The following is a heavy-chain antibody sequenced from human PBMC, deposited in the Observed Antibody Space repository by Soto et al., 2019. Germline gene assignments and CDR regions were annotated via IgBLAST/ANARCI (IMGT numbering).Heavy chain of an antibody. CDR2: ISYDGRNR. CDR3: ARESEAFDI. Sequence: QVQLVESGGGVVQPGRSLRLSCAASAFTFSSYAMHWVRQAPGKGLEWVSVISYDGRNRYYADSVKGRFTISRDNSKNSLDLQMNSLRGEYTALYYCARESEAFDIWGQGTMVTVSS. V-gene: IGHV3-30*04. J-gene: IGHJ3*02. CDR1: AFTFSSYA.